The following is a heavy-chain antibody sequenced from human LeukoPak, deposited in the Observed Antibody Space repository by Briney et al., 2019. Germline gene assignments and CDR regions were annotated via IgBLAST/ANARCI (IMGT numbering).Heavy chain of an antibody. Sequence: SETLSLTCTVSGGSISSSSYYWGWIRQPPGKGLEWIGSIYYSGSTYYNPSLKSRVAISVDTSKNQFSLKLSSVTAADTAVYYCASSFLSGSYGPAPDAFDIWGQGTMVTVSS. CDR1: GGSISSSSYY. CDR2: IYYSGST. D-gene: IGHD1-26*01. CDR3: ASSFLSGSYGPAPDAFDI. V-gene: IGHV4-39*01. J-gene: IGHJ3*02.